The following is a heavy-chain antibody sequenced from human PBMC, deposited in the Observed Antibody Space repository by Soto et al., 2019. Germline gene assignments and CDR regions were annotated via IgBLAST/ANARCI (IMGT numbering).Heavy chain of an antibody. V-gene: IGHV3-48*02. CDR1: VFTFSSYN. CDR3: ARGPHYYLWYFEY. CDR2: ISSSGNTR. D-gene: IGHD3-3*01. Sequence: PVGSLRLSCASSVFTFSSYNMNCVRHAPGKWLEWVSYISSSGNTRYYADSVKGRFTISRDSAKNSLYLQMNSLRDEDTAVYYCARGPHYYLWYFEYWGQGALVSVSS. J-gene: IGHJ4*02.